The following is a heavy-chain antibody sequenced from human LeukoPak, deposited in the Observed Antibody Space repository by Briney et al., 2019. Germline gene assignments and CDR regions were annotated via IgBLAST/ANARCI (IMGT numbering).Heavy chain of an antibody. CDR1: GFTFSSYA. CDR3: ARDYYDSSGYYRLGAFDI. D-gene: IGHD3-22*01. CDR2: ISYDGSNK. J-gene: IGHJ3*02. V-gene: IGHV3-30-3*01. Sequence: GRSLRLSCAASGFTFSSYAMHWVRQAPGKGLEWVAVISYDGSNKYYADSVKGRFTISRDNSKNTLYLQMNSLRAEDMAVYYCARDYYDSSGYYRLGAFDIWGQGTMVTVSS.